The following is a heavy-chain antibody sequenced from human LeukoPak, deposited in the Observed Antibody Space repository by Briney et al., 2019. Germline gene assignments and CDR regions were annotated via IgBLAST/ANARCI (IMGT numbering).Heavy chain of an antibody. CDR1: GYTFTSYG. J-gene: IGHJ4*02. CDR3: ARVPPYYYGSGSYFDY. V-gene: IGHV1-18*01. Sequence: ASVKVSCKASGYTFTSYGISWVRQAPGQGLEWMGWISAYNGNTNYAQKLQGRVTMTTDTSTGTAYMELRSLRSDDTAVYYCARVPPYYYGSGSYFDYWGQGTLVTVSS. D-gene: IGHD3-10*01. CDR2: ISAYNGNT.